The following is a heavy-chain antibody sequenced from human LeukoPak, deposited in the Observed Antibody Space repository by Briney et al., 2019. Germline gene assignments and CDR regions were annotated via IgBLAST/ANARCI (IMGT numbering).Heavy chain of an antibody. CDR1: GGTSSSYA. CDR3: ARDSSSWYAIGDQSWFDP. V-gene: IGHV1-69*05. CDR2: IIPIFGTA. J-gene: IGHJ5*02. Sequence: WASVKVSCKASGGTSSSYAISWVRQAPGQGLEWMGGIIPIFGTANYAQKFQGRVTITTDESTSTAYMELSSLRSEDTAVYYCARDSSSWYAIGDQSWFDPWGQGTLVTVSS. D-gene: IGHD6-13*01.